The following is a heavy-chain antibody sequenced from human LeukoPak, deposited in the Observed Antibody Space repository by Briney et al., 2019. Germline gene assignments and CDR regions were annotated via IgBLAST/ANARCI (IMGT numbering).Heavy chain of an antibody. D-gene: IGHD4-11*01. J-gene: IGHJ4*02. Sequence: EASVKVSCKASGYTFTNYCIHWVRQAPGQGLEWMGIINPSGGSTNFAQKFQGRVTMTTDTSTITVYMELSSLRSEDTAVYYCARWTTTYLDYWGQGTLVTVSS. V-gene: IGHV1-46*01. CDR1: GYTFTNYC. CDR2: INPSGGST. CDR3: ARWTTTYLDY.